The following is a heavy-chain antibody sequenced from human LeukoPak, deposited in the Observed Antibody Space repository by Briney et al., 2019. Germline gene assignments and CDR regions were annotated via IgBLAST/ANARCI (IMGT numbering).Heavy chain of an antibody. CDR2: IYSGGST. J-gene: IGHJ4*02. CDR1: GFTVSSNY. CDR3: AKGRALEVVAAFNY. Sequence: GGSLRLSCAASGFTVSSNYMSWVRQAPGKGLEWVSVIYSGGSTYYADSMKGRFTISRDNSKNTLYLQMNSLRADDTAVYYCAKGRALEVVAAFNYWGQGIVVTVSS. D-gene: IGHD2-15*01. V-gene: IGHV3-66*01.